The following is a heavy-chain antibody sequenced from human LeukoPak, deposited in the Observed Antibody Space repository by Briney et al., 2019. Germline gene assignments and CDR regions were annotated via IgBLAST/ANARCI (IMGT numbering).Heavy chain of an antibody. J-gene: IGHJ4*02. Sequence: SETLSLTCSVSPDSISSSSHYWGWIRQPPGRGLEWVGSIYYSGRTYYNPSLQSRVTISVDTSKNQFSLKLDSVTAADTAVFYCARRILWFGELWSFDYWGQGTLVTVSS. CDR1: PDSISSSSHY. V-gene: IGHV4-39*01. D-gene: IGHD3-10*01. CDR2: IYYSGRT. CDR3: ARRILWFGELWSFDY.